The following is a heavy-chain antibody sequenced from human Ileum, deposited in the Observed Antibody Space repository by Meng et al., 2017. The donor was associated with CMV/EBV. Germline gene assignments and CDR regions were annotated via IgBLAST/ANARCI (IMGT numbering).Heavy chain of an antibody. Sequence: GGSLRLSCVASGFAISTTGMHWVRQAPGKGLEWVSSISDSSTYIYYADSVKGRFTVSRDNAKDSLYLQMNSLRAEDTAVYYCVRANRFCQITSCYGPYYFDYWGQGTLVTVSS. J-gene: IGHJ4*02. V-gene: IGHV3-21*01. D-gene: IGHD2-2*01. CDR3: VRANRFCQITSCYGPYYFDY. CDR2: ISDSSTYI. CDR1: GFAISTTG.